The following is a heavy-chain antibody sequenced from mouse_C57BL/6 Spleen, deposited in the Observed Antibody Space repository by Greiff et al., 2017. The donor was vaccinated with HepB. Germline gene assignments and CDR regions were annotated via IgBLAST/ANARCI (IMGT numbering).Heavy chain of an antibody. CDR3: ASIYYGNHGDYFDY. CDR2: IYPGDGDT. D-gene: IGHD2-1*01. CDR1: GYAFSSSW. V-gene: IGHV1-82*01. Sequence: QVQLKESGPELVKPGASVKISCKASGYAFSSSWMNWVKQRPGKGLEWIGRIYPGDGDTNYNGKFKGKATLTADKSSSTAYMQLSSLTSEDSAVYFCASIYYGNHGDYFDYWGQGTTLTVSS. J-gene: IGHJ2*01.